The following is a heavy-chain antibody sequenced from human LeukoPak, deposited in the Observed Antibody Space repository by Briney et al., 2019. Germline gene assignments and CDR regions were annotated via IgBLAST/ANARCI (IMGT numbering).Heavy chain of an antibody. D-gene: IGHD4-17*01. CDR1: GFTFDDYA. J-gene: IGHJ4*02. CDR3: ARGGDYDPLDY. CDR2: IYSGGST. V-gene: IGHV3-53*01. Sequence: GGSLRLSCAASGFTFDDYAMDWVRQAPGKGLEWVSVIYSGGSTYYADSVKGRFTISRDNSKNTLYLQMNSLRAEDTAVYYCARGGDYDPLDYWGQGTLVTVSS.